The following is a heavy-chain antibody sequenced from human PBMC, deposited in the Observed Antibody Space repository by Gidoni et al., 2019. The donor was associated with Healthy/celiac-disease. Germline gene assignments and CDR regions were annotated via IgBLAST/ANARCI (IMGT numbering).Heavy chain of an antibody. D-gene: IGHD3-3*01. CDR3: ASQGYDFWINYFDY. J-gene: IGHJ4*02. CDR1: GGSFSGYY. Sequence: ETLSLTCAVHGGSFSGYYWSWLRQPPGKGLEWIGEINHSGSTNYNPSLKSRVTISVDTSKNQFSLKLSSVTAADTAVYYCASQGYDFWINYFDYWGQGTLVTVSS. CDR2: INHSGST. V-gene: IGHV4-34*01.